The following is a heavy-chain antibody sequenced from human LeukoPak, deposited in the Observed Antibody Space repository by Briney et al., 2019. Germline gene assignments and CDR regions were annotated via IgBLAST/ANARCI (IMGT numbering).Heavy chain of an antibody. CDR1: GFTFSGSA. CDR3: TRHSIVGATPEDY. D-gene: IGHD1-26*01. Sequence: GGSLKLSCAASGFTFSGSAMHWVRQASGKGLEWVGRIRSKANSYATAYAASVKGRFTTSRDDSKNTAYLQMNSLKTEDTAVYYCTRHSIVGATPEDYWGQGTLVTVSS. J-gene: IGHJ4*02. V-gene: IGHV3-73*01. CDR2: IRSKANSYAT.